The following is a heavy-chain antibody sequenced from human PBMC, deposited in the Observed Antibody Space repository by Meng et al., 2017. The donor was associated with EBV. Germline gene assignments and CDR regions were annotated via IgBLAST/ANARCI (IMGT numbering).Heavy chain of an antibody. CDR1: GYTFRNYA. Sequence: QLQLVQSGSEWTRPGASVKVSCKASGYTFRNYAINWMRQVPGQGLEWMGWINTYSGKATFAQGFTGRFVFSLDTPVTTAHLQISGLKTEDSAVYYCARGVEENGSHYPFDSWGQGTLVTVSS. D-gene: IGHD1-1*01. CDR3: ARGVEENGSHYPFDS. J-gene: IGHJ4*02. V-gene: IGHV7-4-1*02. CDR2: INTYSGKA.